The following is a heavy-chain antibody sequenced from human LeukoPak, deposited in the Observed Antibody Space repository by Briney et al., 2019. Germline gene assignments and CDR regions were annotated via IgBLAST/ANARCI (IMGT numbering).Heavy chain of an antibody. CDR1: GGSISRYY. Sequence: SETLSLTCTVSGGSISRYYWSWIRQPPGKGLEWIGYIYYSGSTNYNPSLKSRVTISVDTSKNQFSLKLSSVTAADTAVYYCASFLPGIKIDYWGQGTLVTVSS. D-gene: IGHD3-16*01. V-gene: IGHV4-59*08. J-gene: IGHJ4*02. CDR3: ASFLPGIKIDY. CDR2: IYYSGST.